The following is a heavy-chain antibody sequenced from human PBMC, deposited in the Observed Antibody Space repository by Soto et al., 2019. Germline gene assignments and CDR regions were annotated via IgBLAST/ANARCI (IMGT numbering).Heavy chain of an antibody. D-gene: IGHD3-10*01. J-gene: IGHJ6*02. CDR2: INHSGSS. V-gene: IGHV4-34*02. Sequence: QVQLQQSGAGLLKPSETLSLNCTVSGGSFRGYYWGWVRQPPGKGLEWIGEINHSGSSNYHPSLKSRVTISVAPSKNQFALTVNSVTPADTAVYYCARGEITLLGGMDVWGQGTTVTVSS. CDR3: ARGEITLLGGMDV. CDR1: GGSFRGYY.